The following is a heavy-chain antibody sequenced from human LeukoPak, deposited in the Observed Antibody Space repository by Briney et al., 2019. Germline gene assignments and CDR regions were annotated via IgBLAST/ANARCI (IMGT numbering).Heavy chain of an antibody. CDR1: GFTFSNAW. CDR3: TTTYRYCSGGSCYSRQLYYYYGMDV. CDR2: IKSKTDGGTT. D-gene: IGHD2-15*01. V-gene: IGHV3-15*01. Sequence: GGSLRLSCAASGFTFSNAWMSGVPQAPGKELEWVGRIKSKTDGGTTDYAAPVKGRFTISRDDSKNTLYLQMNSLKTEDTAVYYCTTTYRYCSGGSCYSRQLYYYYGMDVWGQGTTVTVSS. J-gene: IGHJ6*02.